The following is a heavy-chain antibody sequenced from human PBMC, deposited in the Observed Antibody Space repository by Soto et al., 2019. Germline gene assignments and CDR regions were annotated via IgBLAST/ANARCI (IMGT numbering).Heavy chain of an antibody. CDR2: ISWNSNSI. V-gene: IGHV3-9*01. J-gene: IGHJ6*03. CDR1: GFTFDDYA. CDR3: AKGEATIFYYHLDV. Sequence: EGQLVESGGGLVQPGRSLRLSCAASGFTFDDYAMHWVRQTPGRGLEWVSGISWNSNSIDYADSVKGRFTISRDNAKNTGYMQMNILRAEDTALYYCAKGEATIFYYHLDVWGKGTTVTVSS. D-gene: IGHD1-26*01.